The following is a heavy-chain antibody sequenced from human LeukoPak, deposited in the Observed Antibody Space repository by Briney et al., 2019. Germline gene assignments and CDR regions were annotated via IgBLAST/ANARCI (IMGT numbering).Heavy chain of an antibody. CDR3: ARAPGVPRIDFDY. J-gene: IGHJ4*02. CDR2: INPNSGGT. D-gene: IGHD1-14*01. Sequence: ASVKVSCKASGYTFTGYYMHWVRQAPGQGLEWMRWINPNSGGTNYAQKFQGRVTMTRDTSISTAYMELSRLRSDDTAVYYCARAPGVPRIDFDYWGQGTLVTVSS. V-gene: IGHV1-2*02. CDR1: GYTFTGYY.